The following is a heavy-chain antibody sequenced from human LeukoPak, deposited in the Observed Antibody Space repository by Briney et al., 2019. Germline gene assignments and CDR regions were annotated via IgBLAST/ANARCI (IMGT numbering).Heavy chain of an antibody. CDR3: AKHPRLTSPFDY. CDR2: IYYSGST. D-gene: IGHD3-9*01. V-gene: IGHV4-59*08. CDR1: GGSISSYY. J-gene: IGHJ4*02. Sequence: SETLSLTCTVSGGSISSYYWSWIRQPPGKGLEWIGYIYYSGSTNYNPSLKSRVTISVDTSKNQFSLKLSSVTAADTAVYYCAKHPRLTSPFDYWGQGTLVTVSS.